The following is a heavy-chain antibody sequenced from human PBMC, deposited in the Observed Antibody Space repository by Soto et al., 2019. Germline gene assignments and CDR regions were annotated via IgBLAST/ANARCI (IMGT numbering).Heavy chain of an antibody. D-gene: IGHD3-22*01. CDR3: ARVSTYYDSSGSDY. CDR1: GGTFSSYA. V-gene: IGHV1-69*06. J-gene: IGHJ4*02. Sequence: GASVKVSCKASGGTFSSYAISWVRQAPGQGLEWMGGIIPIFGTANYAQKFQGRVTITAGKSTSTAYMELSSLRSEDTAVYYCARVSTYYDSSGSDYWGQGTLVTVSS. CDR2: IIPIFGTA.